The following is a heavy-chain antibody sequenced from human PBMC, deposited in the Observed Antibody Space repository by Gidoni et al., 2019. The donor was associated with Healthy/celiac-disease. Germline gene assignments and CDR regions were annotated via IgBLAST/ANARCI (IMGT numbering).Heavy chain of an antibody. V-gene: IGHV3-9*01. J-gene: IGHJ3*02. D-gene: IGHD6-13*01. CDR3: AKDMGRRQLVEAFDI. CDR1: GFTFDAYA. Sequence: EVQLVESGGGLVQPGRSLRLSCAASGFTFDAYAMHWVRQAPGKGLEWVSGISWNSGSIGYADSVKGRFTISRDNAKNSLYLQMNSLRAEDTALYYCAKDMGRRQLVEAFDIWGQGTMVTVSS. CDR2: ISWNSGSI.